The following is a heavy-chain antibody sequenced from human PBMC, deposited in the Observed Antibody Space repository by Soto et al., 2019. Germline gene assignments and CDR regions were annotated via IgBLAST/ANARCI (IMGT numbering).Heavy chain of an antibody. CDR1: GFTFSSYA. D-gene: IGHD2-2*02. CDR2: ISGSGGST. CDR3: AKDRWDIVVVPAAIPMGGYAFDI. Sequence: GGSLRLSCAASGFTFSSYAMSWVRQAPGKGLEWVSAISGSGGSTYYADSVKGRFTISRDNSKNSLYLQMNSLRAEDTAVYYCAKDRWDIVVVPAAIPMGGYAFDIWGQGTMVTVSS. J-gene: IGHJ3*02. V-gene: IGHV3-23*01.